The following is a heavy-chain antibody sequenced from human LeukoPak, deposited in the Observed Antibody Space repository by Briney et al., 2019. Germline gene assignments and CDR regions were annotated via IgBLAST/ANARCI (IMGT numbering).Heavy chain of an antibody. Sequence: SETLSLTCAVYGGSFSCYYWSWIRQPPGKGLEWIGEINHSGSTNYNPSLKSRVTISVDTSKNQFSLELSSVTAADTAVYYCARDPPYYDFWSGYSYYYYYYGMDVWGQGTTVTVSS. CDR1: GGSFSCYY. J-gene: IGHJ6*02. D-gene: IGHD3-3*01. CDR2: INHSGST. V-gene: IGHV4-34*01. CDR3: ARDPPYYDFWSGYSYYYYYYGMDV.